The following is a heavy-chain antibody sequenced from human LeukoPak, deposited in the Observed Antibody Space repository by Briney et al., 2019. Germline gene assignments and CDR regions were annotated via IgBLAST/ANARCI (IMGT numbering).Heavy chain of an antibody. CDR3: AKPYYYGSGSYSYYYYYMDV. V-gene: IGHV3-43D*03. CDR2: ISWDGGTT. Sequence: GGSLRLSCAASGFTFSNYAMHWVRQAPGKGLEWVSLISWDGGTTYYADSVKGRFTISRDNSKNSLYLQMNSLRVEDTALYYCAKPYYYGSGSYSYYYYYMDVWGKGTTVTVSS. J-gene: IGHJ6*03. D-gene: IGHD3-10*01. CDR1: GFTFSNYA.